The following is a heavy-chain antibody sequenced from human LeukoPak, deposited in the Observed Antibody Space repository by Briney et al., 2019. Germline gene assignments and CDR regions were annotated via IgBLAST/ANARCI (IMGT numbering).Heavy chain of an antibody. D-gene: IGHD3-9*01. Sequence: ASVKVSCKASGYTFTSYGISWVRRAPGQGLEWMGWISAYNGNTNYAQKLQGRVTMTTDTSTSTAYMELRSLRSDDTAVYYSARDLLRYFDWLVDYWGQGTLVTVSS. J-gene: IGHJ4*02. V-gene: IGHV1-18*01. CDR3: ARDLLRYFDWLVDY. CDR2: ISAYNGNT. CDR1: GYTFTSYG.